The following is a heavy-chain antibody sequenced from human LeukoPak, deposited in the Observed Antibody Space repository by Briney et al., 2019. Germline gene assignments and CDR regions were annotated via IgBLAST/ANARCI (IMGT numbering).Heavy chain of an antibody. J-gene: IGHJ6*04. CDR3: AELGITMIGGV. Sequence: QSGGSLRLSCAASGLTVSSDYMSWVRQAPGKGLEWVSYISSSGSTIYYADSVKGRFTISRDNAKNSLYLQMNSLRAEDTAVYYCAELGITMIGGVWGKGTTVTISS. D-gene: IGHD3-10*02. V-gene: IGHV3-48*03. CDR1: GLTVSSDY. CDR2: ISSSGSTI.